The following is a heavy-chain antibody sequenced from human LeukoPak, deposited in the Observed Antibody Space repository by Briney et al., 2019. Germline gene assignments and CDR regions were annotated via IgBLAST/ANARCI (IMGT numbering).Heavy chain of an antibody. CDR2: ISAYNDNT. D-gene: IGHD3-10*01. Sequence: ASVKVPCKASGYTFTRYGISWVRQAPGQGLEWMGWISAYNDNTNYAQKLQGRVTMTTDTSTSTAYMELRSLRSDDTAVYYCARAPVLLWFGELFDWGQGTLVTVSS. CDR3: ARAPVLLWFGELFD. J-gene: IGHJ4*02. CDR1: GYTFTRYG. V-gene: IGHV1-18*01.